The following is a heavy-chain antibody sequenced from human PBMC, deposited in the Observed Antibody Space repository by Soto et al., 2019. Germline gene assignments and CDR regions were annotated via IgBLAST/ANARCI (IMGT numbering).Heavy chain of an antibody. V-gene: IGHV4-59*01. J-gene: IGHJ4*02. CDR1: GGSISSYY. CDR3: ARASQWLVYYFDY. D-gene: IGHD6-19*01. CDR2: IYYSGST. Sequence: QVQLQESGPGLVKPSETLSLTCTVSGGSISSYYWSWIRQPPGKGLEWIGYIYYSGSTNYNPSLKSRVTISVDTSKNHFSLKLSSVTAADTAVYYCARASQWLVYYFDYWGQGTLVTVSS.